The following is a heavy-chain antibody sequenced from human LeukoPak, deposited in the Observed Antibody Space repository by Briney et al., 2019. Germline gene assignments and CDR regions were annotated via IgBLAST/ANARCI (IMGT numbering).Heavy chain of an antibody. D-gene: IGHD4-17*01. Sequence: PGGSLRLSCAASGFTFSSYWMSWVRQAPGKGLEWVSAISGSGGSTYYADSVKGRFTISRDNAKNSLYLQMNSLKTEDTAMYYCTRVTRSPPAFDIWGQGTMVTVSS. CDR2: ISGSGGST. CDR1: GFTFSSYW. J-gene: IGHJ3*02. CDR3: TRVTRSPPAFDI. V-gene: IGHV3-23*01.